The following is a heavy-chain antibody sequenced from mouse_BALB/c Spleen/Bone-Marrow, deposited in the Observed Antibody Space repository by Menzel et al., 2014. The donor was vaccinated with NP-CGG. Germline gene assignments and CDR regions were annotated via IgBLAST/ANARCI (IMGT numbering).Heavy chain of an antibody. CDR3: ARSYYVSSPYAMDY. D-gene: IGHD1-1*01. CDR2: IAPGSGNI. J-gene: IGHJ4*01. Sequence: DLVKPGASVKLSCKASGYTFTSYWINWVKQRPGQGLEWIGRIAPGSGNIYYNEMFKVKATLTVDASSSTAYIQLSSLSSEDSAVYFCARSYYVSSPYAMDYWGQGTPVTVSS. V-gene: IGHV1S41*01. CDR1: GYTFTSYW.